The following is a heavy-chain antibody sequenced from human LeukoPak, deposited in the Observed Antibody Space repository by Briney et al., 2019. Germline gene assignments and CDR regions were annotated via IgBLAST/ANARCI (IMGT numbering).Heavy chain of an antibody. CDR1: GFTFSSYD. J-gene: IGHJ4*02. V-gene: IGHV3-23*01. CDR2: IRNYGGST. CDR3: ARLDGPTVTSFDY. Sequence: GGSLRLSCAASGFTFSSYDMSWVRQAPGKGLEWVSGIRNYGGSTYYADSVKGRFTISRDNSKNTLYLQMKSLAAEDTAVYYCARLDGPTVTSFDYWGQGTLVTVSS. D-gene: IGHD4-17*01.